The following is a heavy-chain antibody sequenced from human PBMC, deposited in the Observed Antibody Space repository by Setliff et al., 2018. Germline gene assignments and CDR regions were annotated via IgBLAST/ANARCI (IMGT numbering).Heavy chain of an antibody. D-gene: IGHD3-3*01. V-gene: IGHV5-51*01. CDR1: GYSFTSYW. CDR2: IYPGDSDT. J-gene: IGHJ5*02. CDR3: ARSRSNFWSGYFNWFDP. Sequence: LKISCKGSGYSFTSYWIGWVRQMPGKGLEWMGIIYPGDSDTRYSPSFQGQVTISADKSISTAYLQWSSLKASDTAMYYCARSRSNFWSGYFNWFDPWGQGTLVTVPQ.